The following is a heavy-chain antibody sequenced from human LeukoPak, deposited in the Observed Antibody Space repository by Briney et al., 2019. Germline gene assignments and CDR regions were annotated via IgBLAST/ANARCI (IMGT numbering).Heavy chain of an antibody. CDR1: GGSISSGANY. D-gene: IGHD4-11*01. J-gene: IGHJ3*02. CDR2: ISHSESA. Sequence: SQTLSLTCTVSGGSISSGANYWSWIRQPPGRGLEWIGYISHSESAYYSPSLESRITISVDRSKNQSSLKLKSVTAADTAIYYCARDGGTTSNPSHDTFAIWGQGTMVAVSS. CDR3: ARDGGTTSNPSHDTFAI. V-gene: IGHV4-30-2*01.